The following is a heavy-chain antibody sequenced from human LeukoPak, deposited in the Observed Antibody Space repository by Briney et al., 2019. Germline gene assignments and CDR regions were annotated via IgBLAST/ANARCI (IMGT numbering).Heavy chain of an antibody. J-gene: IGHJ4*02. CDR3: ARETSQKGAHYMDV. CDR1: GGSISSSSYY. D-gene: IGHD3-16*01. Sequence: KPSETLSLTCTVSGGSISSSSYYWGWIRQPPGKGLEWIGYIYYSGSTNYNPSLKSRVTISVDTSKNQFSLKLSSVTAADTAVYYCARETSQKGAHYMDVWGQGTLVTVSS. V-gene: IGHV4-61*01. CDR2: IYYSGST.